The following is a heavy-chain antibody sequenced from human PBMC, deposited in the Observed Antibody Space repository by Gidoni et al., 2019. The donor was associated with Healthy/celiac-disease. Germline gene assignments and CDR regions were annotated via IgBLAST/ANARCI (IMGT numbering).Heavy chain of an antibody. CDR3: AKGSLLGDYDSSGYYYY. J-gene: IGHJ4*02. V-gene: IGHV3-23*01. CDR1: GFTFSSYA. CDR2: MSGSGGST. D-gene: IGHD3-22*01. Sequence: EVHLLESGGGLVQPGGSLRLSCAASGFTFSSYAMSWVRQAPGKGLEWVSAMSGSGGSTYYADSVKGRFTISRDNSKNTLYLQMNSLRAEDTAVYYCAKGSLLGDYDSSGYYYYWGQGTLVTVSS.